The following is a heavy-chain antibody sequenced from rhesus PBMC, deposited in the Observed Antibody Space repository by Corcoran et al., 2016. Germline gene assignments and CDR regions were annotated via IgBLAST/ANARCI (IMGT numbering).Heavy chain of an antibody. CDR2: IYGSGSST. V-gene: IGHV4-169*02. CDR1: GGSISSSY. D-gene: IGHD2-21*01. CDR3: ASGSWEYCTGSGCYVPYYFDY. J-gene: IGHJ4*01. Sequence: QLQLQESGPGLVKPSETLSVTCAVSGGSISSSYWSWIRQAPGKGLELIGYIYGSGSSTNYNPSLKSRVTWSVDTSKNQLSLKLSSVTAADTAVYYCASGSWEYCTGSGCYVPYYFDYWGQGVLVTVSS.